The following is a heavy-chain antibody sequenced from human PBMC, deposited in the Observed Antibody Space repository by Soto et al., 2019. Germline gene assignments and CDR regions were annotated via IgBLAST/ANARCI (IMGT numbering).Heavy chain of an antibody. CDR2: ISGSGGST. J-gene: IGHJ4*02. Sequence: EVQLLESGGGLVQPGGSLRLSCAASGFTFSSYAMSWVRQAPGKGLEWVSAISGSGGSTYYADSVKGRFTISRDNSKNKLYRQMNSLRAEDTAVYYCAKAPPFTAAAQSPFDYWGQGTLVTVSS. V-gene: IGHV3-23*01. CDR1: GFTFSSYA. CDR3: AKAPPFTAAAQSPFDY. D-gene: IGHD6-13*01.